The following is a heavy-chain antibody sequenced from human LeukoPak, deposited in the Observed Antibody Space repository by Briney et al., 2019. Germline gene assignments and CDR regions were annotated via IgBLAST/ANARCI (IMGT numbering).Heavy chain of an antibody. J-gene: IGHJ6*04. CDR1: GFNFRNYW. Sequence: GGSLRLSCAASGFNFRNYWMGWVRQAPGKGLEWVANINPDGGGKFYVDSVEGRFTISRDNAKNSLYLQMNSLRAEDTAVYYCAELGITMIGGVWGKGTTVTISS. V-gene: IGHV3-7*01. D-gene: IGHD3-10*02. CDR3: AELGITMIGGV. CDR2: INPDGGGK.